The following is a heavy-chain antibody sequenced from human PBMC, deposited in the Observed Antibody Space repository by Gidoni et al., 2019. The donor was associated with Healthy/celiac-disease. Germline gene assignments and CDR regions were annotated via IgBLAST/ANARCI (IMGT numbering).Heavy chain of an antibody. CDR2: ISYDGSNK. Sequence: QVPLVESGVGVVQPGRSLRLSCAAPVFTFSSYDMHWVRQAPGKGLEWVAVISYDGSNKYYADSVKGRFTISRDNSKNTLYLQMNSRRAEDTAVYYCARDLELGIAVAVFQHWGQGTLVTVSS. V-gene: IGHV3-30-3*01. D-gene: IGHD6-19*01. CDR3: ARDLELGIAVAVFQH. CDR1: VFTFSSYD. J-gene: IGHJ1*01.